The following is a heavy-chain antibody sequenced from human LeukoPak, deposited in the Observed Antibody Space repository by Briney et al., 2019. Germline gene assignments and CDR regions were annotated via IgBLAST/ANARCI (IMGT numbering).Heavy chain of an antibody. V-gene: IGHV3-33*01. D-gene: IGHD2-2*01. CDR2: WHFASNK. Sequence: GGSLRHSCVTSGFIFSSYGIHWVRQAPGKGLEWVAWHFASNKYYAESVRGRFTMSRDNSKSTLYLQMDSLRVEDTAVYYCARDLCSTTSCFDYWGQGTLVSVSS. CDR1: GFIFSSYG. CDR3: ARDLCSTTSCFDY. J-gene: IGHJ4*02.